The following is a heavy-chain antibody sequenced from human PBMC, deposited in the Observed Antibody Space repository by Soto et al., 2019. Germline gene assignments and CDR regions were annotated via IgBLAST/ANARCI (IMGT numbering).Heavy chain of an antibody. V-gene: IGHV4-59*11. CDR1: GGSISGHY. Sequence: SETLCLTCTVSGGSISGHYWIWIRQSPGKRLEWIGYIFYSGSTNYNPSLKSRVTLSVDTSKNQFSLRLSSVTAADTAVYYCARVGSSGWSPDYWGQGTLVTVSS. J-gene: IGHJ4*02. CDR2: IFYSGST. D-gene: IGHD6-19*01. CDR3: ARVGSSGWSPDY.